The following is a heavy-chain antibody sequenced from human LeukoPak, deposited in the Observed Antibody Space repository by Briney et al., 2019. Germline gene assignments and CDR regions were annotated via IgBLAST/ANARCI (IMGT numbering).Heavy chain of an antibody. CDR2: ISSSSSYI. D-gene: IGHD4-23*01. J-gene: IGHJ4*02. V-gene: IGHV3-21*01. Sequence: GGSLRLSCAASGFTFSSYSMNWVRQAPGKGLEWVSSISSSSSYIYYADSVKGRFTISRDNAKNSLYLQMNSLRAEDTAVYYCAKDRFPYGGNRPNYYFDYWGQGTLVTVSS. CDR3: AKDRFPYGGNRPNYYFDY. CDR1: GFTFSSYS.